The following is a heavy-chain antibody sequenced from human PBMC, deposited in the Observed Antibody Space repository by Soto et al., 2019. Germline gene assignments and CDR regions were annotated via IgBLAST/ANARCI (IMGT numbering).Heavy chain of an antibody. D-gene: IGHD3-3*01. Sequence: GGSLRLSCAASGFTFSSYEMNWVRQAPGKWLEWVSYISSSGSTIYYADSVKGRFTISRDNAKNSLYLQMNSLRAEDTAVYYCARGIRITIFGLKPNWFDPWGQGTLVNVSS. CDR1: GFTFSSYE. V-gene: IGHV3-48*03. CDR3: ARGIRITIFGLKPNWFDP. CDR2: ISSSGSTI. J-gene: IGHJ5*02.